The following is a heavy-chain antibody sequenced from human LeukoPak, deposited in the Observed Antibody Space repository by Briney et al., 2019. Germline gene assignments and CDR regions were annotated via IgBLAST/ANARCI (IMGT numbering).Heavy chain of an antibody. D-gene: IGHD7-27*01. V-gene: IGHV1-2*06. CDR1: GYTFTGYY. CDR3: ARDHDWGYLDY. CDR2: INPSTGGT. Sequence: ASVKVSCKASGYTFTGYYIHWLRQAPGQGLEWRGRINPSTGGTNYAQSFQGRVTMTRDTSISTAYMEVSGLRSDDTAVYYCARDHDWGYLDYWGQGTLVTVSS. J-gene: IGHJ4*02.